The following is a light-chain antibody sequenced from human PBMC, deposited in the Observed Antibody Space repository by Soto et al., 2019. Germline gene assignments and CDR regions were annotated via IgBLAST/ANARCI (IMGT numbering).Light chain of an antibody. J-gene: IGKJ2*01. Sequence: EVVLTQSPGTLSLSPGERATLSCRASQSLDSTSLAWYQQKPGQAPRLLIYDASNRATGIPARFSGSGSGTDFTLTISSLEPEDFAVYYCQQRSNWGYTFGQGTKLEIK. CDR2: DAS. V-gene: IGKV3-11*01. CDR3: QQRSNWGYT. CDR1: QSLDSTS.